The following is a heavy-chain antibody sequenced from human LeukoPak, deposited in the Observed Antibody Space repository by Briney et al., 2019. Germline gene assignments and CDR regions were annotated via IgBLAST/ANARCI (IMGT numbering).Heavy chain of an antibody. Sequence: PGGSLRLSCAASGCTFTDYWMSWVRQAPGKGLEWVANIKEDETEIRHLDSVKGRFTISRDNAKNSLYLQMDSLRAKDTAVYYCERVGSSWDILAYWGQGTLVTVCS. CDR2: IKEDETEI. J-gene: IGHJ4*02. V-gene: IGHV3-7*01. CDR3: ERVGSSWDILAY. CDR1: GCTFTDYW. D-gene: IGHD6-13*01.